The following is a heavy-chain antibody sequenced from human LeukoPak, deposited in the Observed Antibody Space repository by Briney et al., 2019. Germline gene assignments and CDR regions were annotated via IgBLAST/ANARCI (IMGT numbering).Heavy chain of an antibody. V-gene: IGHV3-74*01. Sequence: GGSLRLSCAASGFTISSYWMHWVRQAPGKGLVWVSRINSDGSSTSYADSVKGRFTISRDNAKNTLNLQMNSLRAEDTAVYYCARGPYYYDSSGYYFYWGQGTLVTVSS. J-gene: IGHJ4*02. CDR3: ARGPYYYDSSGYYFY. CDR2: INSDGSST. CDR1: GFTISSYW. D-gene: IGHD3-22*01.